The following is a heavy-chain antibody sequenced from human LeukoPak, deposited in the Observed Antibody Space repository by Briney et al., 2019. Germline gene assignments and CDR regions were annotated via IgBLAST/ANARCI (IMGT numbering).Heavy chain of an antibody. CDR3: AKDIGADNYDSSGPFDY. J-gene: IGHJ4*02. D-gene: IGHD3-22*01. V-gene: IGHV3-43*02. CDR1: GFTFDDYA. CDR2: ISGDGGST. Sequence: PGGSLRLSCAASGFTFDDYAMHWVRQAPGKGLEWVSLISGDGGSTYYADSVKGRFTISRDNSKNSLYLQMNSLRTEDTALYYCAKDIGADNYDSSGPFDYWGQGTLVTVSS.